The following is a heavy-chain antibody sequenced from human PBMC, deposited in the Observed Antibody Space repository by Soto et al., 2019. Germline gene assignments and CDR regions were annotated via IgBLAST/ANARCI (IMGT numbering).Heavy chain of an antibody. Sequence: PLPASGPGLVMPSETLSLPCTVSGGSIRDYYWTWIRQPAGKGLEWILRIYSSGDNFSHPSLNCRVTTSLDMAKNQFAMTLSSVTAADTAVYYCARDHWTPVGGSGSYYMLDFWGQGILVTVSP. CDR3: ARDHWTPVGGSGSYYMLDF. D-gene: IGHD3-10*01. V-gene: IGHV4-4*07. CDR1: GGSIRDYY. CDR2: IYSSGDN. J-gene: IGHJ4*02.